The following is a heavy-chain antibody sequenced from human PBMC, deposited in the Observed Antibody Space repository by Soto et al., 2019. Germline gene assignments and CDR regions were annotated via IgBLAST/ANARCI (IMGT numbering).Heavy chain of an antibody. CDR3: SRSQPAYYDSSGYYRRFDY. CDR2: IIPIFGTA. V-gene: IGHV1-69*01. J-gene: IGHJ4*02. Sequence: QVQLVQSGAEVKKPGSSVKVSCKASGGTFSSYAISLVRQAPGQGLEWMGGIIPIFGTANYAQKLQGRVTITADESTSTAYMELSSLRSEDTAVSYCSRSQPAYYDSSGYYRRFDYWGQGTLVTVSS. CDR1: GGTFSSYA. D-gene: IGHD3-22*01.